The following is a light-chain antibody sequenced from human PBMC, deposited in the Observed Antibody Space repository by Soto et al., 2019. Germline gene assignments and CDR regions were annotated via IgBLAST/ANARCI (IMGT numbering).Light chain of an antibody. Sequence: EIAMTQSPATLSLSPGERAALSCRASQSINSELAWYQQKPGQPPRLLIYGASTRATGVPARFTGSESGSEFTLTSSGLQSEDFAVYYCQQGHNWPLTFGQGTRLEI. J-gene: IGKJ2*01. CDR3: QQGHNWPLT. CDR1: QSINSE. CDR2: GAS. V-gene: IGKV3-15*01.